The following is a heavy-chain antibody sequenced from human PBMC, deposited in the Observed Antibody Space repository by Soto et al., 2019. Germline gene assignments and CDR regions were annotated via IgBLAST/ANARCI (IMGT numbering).Heavy chain of an antibody. CDR3: SITYYEFDV. V-gene: IGHV3-64*01. CDR1: GFSLSSYD. Sequence: EAQLVQSGGGLVQPGGSLRLSCAASGFSLSSYDLFWVRQAPGKGLEYVSAVSRNGINTYYGNTVKGRFTISRDTSKNIMYLQMGTLRAEDMAVYYCSITYYEFDVWGKGTTVIVSS. J-gene: IGHJ6*04. D-gene: IGHD3-3*01. CDR2: VSRNGINT.